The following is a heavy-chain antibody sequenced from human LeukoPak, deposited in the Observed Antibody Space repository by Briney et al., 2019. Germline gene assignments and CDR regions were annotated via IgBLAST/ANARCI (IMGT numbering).Heavy chain of an antibody. CDR1: GDSITSISSSSYY. D-gene: IGHD6-13*01. Sequence: PSETLSLTCTVSGDSITSISSSSYYWGWIRRPPGKGLEWIGNIYYSGSTYYNPSLKSRVTISVDTSKKQFSLKLSSVTAADTAVYYCAKIRQLAIFEYWGQGTLVTVSS. CDR2: IYYSGST. CDR3: AKIRQLAIFEY. V-gene: IGHV4-39*01. J-gene: IGHJ4*02.